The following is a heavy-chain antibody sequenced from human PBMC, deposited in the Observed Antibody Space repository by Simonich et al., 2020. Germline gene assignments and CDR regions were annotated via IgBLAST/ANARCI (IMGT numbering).Heavy chain of an antibody. Sequence: QVQLVQSGAEVKKPGASVKVSCKASGYTFTGYYMHWVRQAPGQGLGWMGWINPNRGGKNYAQKFQGRVAMTRDTSISTAYMERGRLRSDDTAVYYCARVRFEAFDIWGQGTMVTVSS. CDR2: INPNRGGK. CDR3: ARVRFEAFDI. V-gene: IGHV1-2*02. J-gene: IGHJ3*02. CDR1: GYTFTGYY.